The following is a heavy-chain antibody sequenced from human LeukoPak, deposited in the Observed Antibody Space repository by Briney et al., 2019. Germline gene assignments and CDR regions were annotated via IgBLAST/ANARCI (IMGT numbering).Heavy chain of an antibody. CDR2: IIGSGGST. CDR1: GFTFSSYA. CDR3: AKDGYIVVVPAATGLDY. J-gene: IGHJ4*02. V-gene: IGHV3-23*01. Sequence: PGGSLTLSCAASGFTFSSYAMRWVRQARGKGLEWVSAIIGSGGSTYYADSVKGRFTISRDNSKNTLYLQMNSLRAEDTAVYYCAKDGYIVVVPAATGLDYWGQGTLVTVSS. D-gene: IGHD2-2*01.